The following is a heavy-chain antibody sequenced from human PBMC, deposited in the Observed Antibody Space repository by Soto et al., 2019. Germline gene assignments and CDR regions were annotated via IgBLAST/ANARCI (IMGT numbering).Heavy chain of an antibody. J-gene: IGHJ5*02. CDR1: GGSFSGYY. D-gene: IGHD3-16*01. CDR3: ARDHDYVWGSHRNWLGL. V-gene: IGHV4-34*01. Sequence: SETLSRTCAVYGGSFSGYYWSWSRQPPGKGLEWIGEINHSGSTTYNPSLKSRVTISADRTNNQLFLRLTSVTAADTAIYYCARDHDYVWGSHRNWLGLWGQGTPVTVSS. CDR2: INHSGST.